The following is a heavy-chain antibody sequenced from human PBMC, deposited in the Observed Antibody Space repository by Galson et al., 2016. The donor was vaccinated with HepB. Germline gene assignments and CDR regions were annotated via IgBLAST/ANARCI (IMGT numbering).Heavy chain of an antibody. CDR2: IYHSGST. Sequence: DIYHSGSTNYNPSLTSRVTISVDQSKNQFSLNLISVTAADTAVYYCARDPVFGDWGQGTLVTVSS. CDR3: ARDPVFGD. J-gene: IGHJ4*02. V-gene: IGHV4-4*02.